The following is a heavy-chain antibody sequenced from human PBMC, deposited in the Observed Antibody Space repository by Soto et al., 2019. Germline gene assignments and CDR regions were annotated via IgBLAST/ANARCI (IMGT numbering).Heavy chain of an antibody. CDR1: GGFTSTNNW. Sequence: QLQLQESGPGLVRPSGTLSLTCAVSGGFTSTNNWWSWVRQPPGKGLEWIGDAYHSGSTAYNPSLKRRVSISVDKSKNPISLKLTSATAADTAVYYCARSPPSSYYGGSGTFDYWGQGTLVTVSS. D-gene: IGHD3-10*01. V-gene: IGHV4-4*02. CDR3: ARSPPSSYYGGSGTFDY. CDR2: AYHSGST. J-gene: IGHJ4*02.